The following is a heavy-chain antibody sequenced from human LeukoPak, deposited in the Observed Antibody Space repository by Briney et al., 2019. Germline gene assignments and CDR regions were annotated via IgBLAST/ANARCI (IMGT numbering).Heavy chain of an antibody. V-gene: IGHV3-64D*09. D-gene: IGHD2-15*01. CDR3: VRGYSFGPYGMDV. Sequence: GGSLRLSCSASGFPFSSYAMHWVRQAPGKGLEYVSAISDGGGSTYYADSVKGRFTISRDNSKNTLYLRMSSLRAEDTAVYFCVRGYSFGPYGMDVWGQGTTVTVSS. CDR2: ISDGGGST. CDR1: GFPFSSYA. J-gene: IGHJ6*02.